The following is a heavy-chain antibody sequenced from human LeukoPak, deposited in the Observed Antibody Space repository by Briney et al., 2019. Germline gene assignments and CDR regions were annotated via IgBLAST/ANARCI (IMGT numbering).Heavy chain of an antibody. J-gene: IGHJ4*02. D-gene: IGHD4-23*01. CDR3: ARSHWFLGGNSGSFPDY. V-gene: IGHV1-69*04. CDR2: IIPILGIA. CDR1: GGTFSSYA. Sequence: ASVKVSCKASGGTFSSYAISWVRQAPGQGLEWMGRIIPILGIANYAQKFQGRVTITADKSTSTAYMELSSLRSDDTAVYYCARSHWFLGGNSGSFPDYWGQGTLVTVSS.